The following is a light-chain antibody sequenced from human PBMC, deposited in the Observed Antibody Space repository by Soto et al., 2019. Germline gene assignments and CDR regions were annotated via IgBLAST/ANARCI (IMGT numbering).Light chain of an antibody. CDR2: GAS. CDR3: QQFNNWRT. J-gene: IGKJ1*01. Sequence: EIVMTQSPATLSVSPGERATLSCRASQSLGSNLAWYQQKLGQAPRLLIYGASTRATGIPARFSGSGSGTEFTLTISSLRSEDFAVYYCQQFNNWRTFGQGTKVEIK. CDR1: QSLGSN. V-gene: IGKV3-15*01.